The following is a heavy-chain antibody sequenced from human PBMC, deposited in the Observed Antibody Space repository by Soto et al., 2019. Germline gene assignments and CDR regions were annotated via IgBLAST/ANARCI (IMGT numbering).Heavy chain of an antibody. D-gene: IGHD3-3*01. CDR3: ARDGRSTIFGVVITRFDY. J-gene: IGHJ4*02. CDR2: ISAYNGNT. Sequence: ASVKVSCKASGYTFTSYGISWVRQAPGQGLEWMGWISAYNGNTNYAQKLQGRVTMTTDTSTSTAYMELRSLRSDDTAVYYCARDGRSTIFGVVITRFDYWGQGTLVTVSS. CDR1: GYTFTSYG. V-gene: IGHV1-18*01.